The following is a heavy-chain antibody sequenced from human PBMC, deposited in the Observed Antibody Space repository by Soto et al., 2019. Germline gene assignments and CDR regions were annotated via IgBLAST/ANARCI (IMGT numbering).Heavy chain of an antibody. CDR3: ASSDRSGFEFDY. CDR2: INPSGSST. CDR1: GYTFTSYY. V-gene: IGHV1-46*01. D-gene: IGHD3-22*01. Sequence: ASVKVSCKASGYTFTSYYMHWVRQAPGQGLEWMGIINPSGSSTSYAQKFQGRVTMTRDTSTSTVYMELSSLRSEDTAVYYCASSDRSGFEFDYRGQGTLVTVSS. J-gene: IGHJ4*02.